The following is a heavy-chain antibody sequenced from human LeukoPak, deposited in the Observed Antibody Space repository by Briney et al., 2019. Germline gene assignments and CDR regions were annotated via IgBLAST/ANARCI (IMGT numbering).Heavy chain of an antibody. V-gene: IGHV5-51*01. CDR3: ARVIALAVSDTRGWFDP. CDR2: IYPSDSET. CDR1: GYNFTNYW. J-gene: IGHJ5*02. D-gene: IGHD6-19*01. Sequence: GESLKISCKGSGYNFTNYWIGWVRQMPGKGLEWMGIIYPSDSETRYSPSFRGQVTISADKSISTAYLQWGGLKASDTAMYFCARVIALAVSDTRGWFDPWGRGTLVTVSS.